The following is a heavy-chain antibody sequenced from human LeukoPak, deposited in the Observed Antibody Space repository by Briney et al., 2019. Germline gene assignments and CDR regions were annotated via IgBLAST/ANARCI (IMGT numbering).Heavy chain of an antibody. CDR1: GFTFSSYA. V-gene: IGHV3-30-3*01. CDR3: ARDPNQYSSGDYFDY. Sequence: GGSLRLSCAASGFTFSSYAMHWVRQAPGKGSEWVAVISYDGSNKYYADSVKGRFTISRDNSKNTLYLQMNSLRAEDTAVYYCARDPNQYSSGDYFDYWGQGTLVTVSS. D-gene: IGHD6-19*01. CDR2: ISYDGSNK. J-gene: IGHJ4*02.